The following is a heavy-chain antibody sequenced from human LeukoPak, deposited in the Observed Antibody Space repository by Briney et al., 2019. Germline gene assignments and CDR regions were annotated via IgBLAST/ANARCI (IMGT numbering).Heavy chain of an antibody. Sequence: PSETLSLTCAVYGGSFSGYYWSWIRQPPGKGLEWIGEINHSGSTNYNPSLKSRVTISVDTSKNQFSLKLSSVTAADTAVYYCARDPPSSDYWGQGTLVTVSS. D-gene: IGHD2-2*01. J-gene: IGHJ4*02. CDR3: ARDPPSSDY. CDR2: INHSGST. V-gene: IGHV4-34*01. CDR1: GGSFSGYY.